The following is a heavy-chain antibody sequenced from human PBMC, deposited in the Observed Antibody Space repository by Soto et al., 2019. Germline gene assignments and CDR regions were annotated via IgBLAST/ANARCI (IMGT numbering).Heavy chain of an antibody. V-gene: IGHV1-2*02. CDR1: GYTFTAFY. J-gene: IGHJ6*02. D-gene: IGHD3-10*01. CDR3: AREGPLSGGDYFGMDV. Sequence: QAQLVQSGAELKKPGASVKVSCRASGYTFTAFYIHWMRQAPGQGLEWLGWINPNSGGTNYAQKFQGRVTETRDTSVNTAYMDLSSLKSDDTAVYYCAREGPLSGGDYFGMDVWGQGTTVTVSS. CDR2: INPNSGGT.